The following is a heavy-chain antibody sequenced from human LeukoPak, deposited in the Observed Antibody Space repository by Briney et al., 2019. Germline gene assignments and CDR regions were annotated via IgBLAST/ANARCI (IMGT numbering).Heavy chain of an antibody. Sequence: GGSLRLSCAASGFTFSSYGMHWVRQAPGKGLEWVAVISYDGSNKYYADSVKGRFTISRDNSKNTLYLQMSSLRAEDTAVYYCAKDQSRAAMDLYYFDYWGQGTLVTVSS. CDR1: GFTFSSYG. D-gene: IGHD5-18*01. V-gene: IGHV3-30*18. J-gene: IGHJ4*02. CDR3: AKDQSRAAMDLYYFDY. CDR2: ISYDGSNK.